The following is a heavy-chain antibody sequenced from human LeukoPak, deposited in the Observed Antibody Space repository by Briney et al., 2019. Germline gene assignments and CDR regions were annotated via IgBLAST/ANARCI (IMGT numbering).Heavy chain of an antibody. Sequence: SETLSLTCTVSGGSISSGSYYWSWIRQPPGKGLEWIGYIYHSGSTYYNPSLKSRVTISVDRSKNQFSLKLSPVTAADTAVYYCARIGVAGTFSASGFDYWGQGTLVTVSS. V-gene: IGHV4-30-2*01. CDR2: IYHSGST. D-gene: IGHD6-19*01. CDR1: GGSISSGSYY. CDR3: ARIGVAGTFSASGFDY. J-gene: IGHJ4*02.